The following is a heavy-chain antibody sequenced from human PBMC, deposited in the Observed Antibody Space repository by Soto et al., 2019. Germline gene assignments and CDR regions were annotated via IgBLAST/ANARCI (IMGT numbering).Heavy chain of an antibody. CDR3: ARLLWYQLPNYWFDP. D-gene: IGHD2-2*01. CDR1: GASISSSSYY. Sequence: PSETLSLTCTVSGASISSSSYYWGWFRQTPGKGLEWIGSIYYSGSTYNNPSLKSRVPISVNPPKNQFSLKLSSVTAADTAVYYRARLLWYQLPNYWFDPGGQGTLVTVSS. J-gene: IGHJ5*02. CDR2: IYYSGST. V-gene: IGHV4-39*01.